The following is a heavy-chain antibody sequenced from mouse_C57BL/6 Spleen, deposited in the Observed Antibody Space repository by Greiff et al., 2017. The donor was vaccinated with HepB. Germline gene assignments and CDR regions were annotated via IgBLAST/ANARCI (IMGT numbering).Heavy chain of an antibody. J-gene: IGHJ3*01. CDR2: IDPSDSYT. CDR1: GYTFTSYW. D-gene: IGHD2-3*01. V-gene: IGHV1-69*01. CDR3: ARDGYYVRFAY. Sequence: QVQLQQPGAELVMPGASVKLSCKASGYTFTSYWMYWVKQRPGQGLEWIGEIDPSDSYTNYNQKFKGKSTLTVDKSSSTAYMQLSSLTSEDSAVYYCARDGYYVRFAYWGQGTLVTVSA.